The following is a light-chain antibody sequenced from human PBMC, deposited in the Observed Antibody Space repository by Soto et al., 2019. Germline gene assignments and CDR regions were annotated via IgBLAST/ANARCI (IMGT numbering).Light chain of an antibody. CDR3: QHYDSYPYT. CDR2: KAS. V-gene: IGKV1-5*03. Sequence: DIHMDQSPSALSASVGDRVTITCRARQDVSHWLAWYQQKPGQAPKLVIYKASSLESGVPSRFSGRGSGTEFTLTIRDLQPDDFATYYCQHYDSYPYTFGQGTSLEIK. J-gene: IGKJ2*01. CDR1: QDVSHW.